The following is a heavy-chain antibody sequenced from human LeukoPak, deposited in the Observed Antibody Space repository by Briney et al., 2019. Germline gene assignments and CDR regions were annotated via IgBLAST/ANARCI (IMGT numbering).Heavy chain of an antibody. V-gene: IGHV3-53*01. J-gene: IGHJ4*02. CDR1: GFTFSNYV. Sequence: GESLRLSCAASGFTFSNYVMIWVRQAPGKGLEWVSVIYSGGNTFYAASVKGRFTVSRDNSKNTLYLQMTSLRAEDTAVYYCARADYYDSSGYNDYWGQGTLVTVSS. CDR2: IYSGGNT. D-gene: IGHD3-22*01. CDR3: ARADYYDSSGYNDY.